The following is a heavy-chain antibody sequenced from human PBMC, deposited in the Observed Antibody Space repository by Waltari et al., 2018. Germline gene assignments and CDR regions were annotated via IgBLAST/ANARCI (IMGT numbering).Heavy chain of an antibody. CDR2: ISSSSSYI. CDR1: GFTFSSYS. CDR3: ARGDWVNAFDI. J-gene: IGHJ3*02. Sequence: EVQLVESGGGLVKPGGSLRLSCAASGFTFSSYSMNWVRQAPGKGLDWVSSISSSSSYIYYADSVKGRFTISRDNAKNSLYLQMNSLRAEDTAVYYCARGDWVNAFDIWGQGTMVTVSS. V-gene: IGHV3-21*01. D-gene: IGHD3-9*01.